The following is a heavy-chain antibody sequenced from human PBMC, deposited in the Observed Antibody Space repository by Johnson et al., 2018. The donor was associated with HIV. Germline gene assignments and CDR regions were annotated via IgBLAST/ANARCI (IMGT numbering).Heavy chain of an antibody. CDR3: AKDRRSFYGGKAADVFDI. Sequence: VQLVESGGGVVQPGGSLRLSCAASGFTFSSYGMHWVRQAPGKGLEWVSVIYSGGSTYYADSVKGRFTISRDNSKNTLYLQMNSLRGEDTAVYYCAKDRRSFYGGKAADVFDIWGQGTMVTVSS. J-gene: IGHJ3*02. V-gene: IGHV3-NL1*01. D-gene: IGHD4-23*01. CDR2: IYSGGST. CDR1: GFTFSSYG.